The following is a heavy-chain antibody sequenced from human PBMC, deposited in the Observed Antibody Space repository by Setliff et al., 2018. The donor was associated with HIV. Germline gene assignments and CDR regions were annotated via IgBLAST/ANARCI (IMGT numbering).Heavy chain of an antibody. D-gene: IGHD2-2*01. V-gene: IGHV4-39*07. CDR1: SASISSSGYY. J-gene: IGHJ4*02. CDR3: ASRVPAARHFDY. Sequence: PSETLSLTCTVSSASISSSGYYWGWIRQPPGKELEWIGEIYHSGSTNYNPSLKSRVTISLDRFKNQFSLKLTSVTAADTAVYYCASRVPAARHFDYWGQGTLVTVSS. CDR2: IYHSGST.